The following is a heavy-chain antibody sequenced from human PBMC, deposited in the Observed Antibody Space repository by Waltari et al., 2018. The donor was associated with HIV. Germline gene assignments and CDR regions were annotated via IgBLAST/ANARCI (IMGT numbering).Heavy chain of an antibody. J-gene: IGHJ6*02. CDR2: IIPILDLS. CDR3: ARGKGYYGMDV. V-gene: IGHV1-69*02. CDR1: GDTFTTYT. Sequence: QVQLVPSGAEVKTPGSSVRVSCTASGDTFTTYTINWVRQGPGQGLEWMGKIIPILDLSNSAQKFQDRVTIMADKSTNTAYMDLSSLTSEDTAVYYCARGKGYYGMDVWGQGTTVTVSS.